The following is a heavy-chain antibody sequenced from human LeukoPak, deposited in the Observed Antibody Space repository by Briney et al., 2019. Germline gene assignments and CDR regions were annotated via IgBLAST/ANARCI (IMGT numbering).Heavy chain of an antibody. V-gene: IGHV1-46*01. CDR2: INPSGGST. CDR3: ARNLFGVGENYYYYGMDV. D-gene: IGHD3-3*01. J-gene: IGHJ6*02. CDR1: FSGNY. Sequence: ASVKVSCKASFSGNYFQWVRQAPGQGLEWMGIINPSGGSTSYAQKFQGRVTMTRDTSTSTVYMELSSLRSEDTAVYYCARNLFGVGENYYYYGMDVWGQGTTVTVSS.